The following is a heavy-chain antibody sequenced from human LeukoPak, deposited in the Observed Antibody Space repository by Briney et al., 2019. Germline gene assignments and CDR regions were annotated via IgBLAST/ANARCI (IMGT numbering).Heavy chain of an antibody. CDR1: GFTFSSYS. Sequence: GGSLRLSCAASGFTFSSYSMNWVRQAPGKGLEWVSSISSSSSYIYYADSVKGRFTISRDNAKNSLYLQMNSLGAEDTAVYYCARDPRGEVQYYDILTGYSGYWGQGTLVTVSS. CDR2: ISSSSSYI. D-gene: IGHD3-9*01. J-gene: IGHJ4*02. CDR3: ARDPRGEVQYYDILTGYSGY. V-gene: IGHV3-21*01.